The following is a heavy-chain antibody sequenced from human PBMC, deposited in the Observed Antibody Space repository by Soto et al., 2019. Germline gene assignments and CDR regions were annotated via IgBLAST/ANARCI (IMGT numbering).Heavy chain of an antibody. V-gene: IGHV1-69*06. D-gene: IGHD6-6*01. Sequence: ASVKVSCKASGCTVSSYAISWVRQAPGQGLEWMGGIIPIFGTANYAQKFQGRVTITADKSTSTAYMELSSLRSEDTAVYYCARNEYSSSDNWFDPWGQGTLVTVSS. J-gene: IGHJ5*02. CDR2: IIPIFGTA. CDR3: ARNEYSSSDNWFDP. CDR1: GCTVSSYA.